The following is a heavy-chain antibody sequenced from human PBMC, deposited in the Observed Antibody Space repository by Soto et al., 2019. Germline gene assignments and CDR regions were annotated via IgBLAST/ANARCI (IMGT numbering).Heavy chain of an antibody. Sequence: QLQLQESGPGLVKHSETLSLTCTVSGGSISSSSFHWGWIRQPPGKGLEWIGSIYYSGSTYYSPSLKSPVTISVDTSKNQFSLKLSSVTAADTAVYYCARRERAAGTDWWFDPWGQGTLGTVSS. V-gene: IGHV4-39*01. D-gene: IGHD6-13*01. CDR3: ARRERAAGTDWWFDP. CDR1: GGSISSSSFH. J-gene: IGHJ5*02. CDR2: IYYSGST.